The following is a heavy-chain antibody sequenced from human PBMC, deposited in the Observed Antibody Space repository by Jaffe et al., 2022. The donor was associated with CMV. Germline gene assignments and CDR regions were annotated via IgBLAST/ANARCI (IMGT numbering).Heavy chain of an antibody. J-gene: IGHJ3*02. CDR1: GGSISSYY. V-gene: IGHV4-59*01. Sequence: QVQLQESGPGLVKPSETLSLTCTVSGGSISSYYWSWIRQPPGKGLEWIGYIYYSGSTNYNPSLKSRVTISVDTSKNQFSLKLSSVTAADTAVYYCARRTVTILLDAFDIWGQGTMVTVSS. CDR2: IYYSGST. CDR3: ARRTVTILLDAFDI. D-gene: IGHD4-17*01.